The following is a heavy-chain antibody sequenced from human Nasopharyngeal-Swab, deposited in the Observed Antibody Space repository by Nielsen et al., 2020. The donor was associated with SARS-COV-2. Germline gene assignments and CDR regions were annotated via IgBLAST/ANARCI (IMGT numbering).Heavy chain of an antibody. Sequence: ASVKVSCKASGYTFTGYYMHWVRQAPGQGLEWMGWINTNTGNPTYAQGFTGRFVFSLDTSVSTAYLQISSLRAEDTVVYYCARESYYYDSSGYPDYWGQGTLVTVSS. V-gene: IGHV7-4-1*02. CDR3: ARESYYYDSSGYPDY. D-gene: IGHD3-22*01. CDR1: GYTFTGYY. CDR2: INTNTGNP. J-gene: IGHJ4*02.